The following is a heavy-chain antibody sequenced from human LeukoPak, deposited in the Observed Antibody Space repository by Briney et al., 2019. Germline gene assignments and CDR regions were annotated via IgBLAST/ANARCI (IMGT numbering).Heavy chain of an antibody. D-gene: IGHD6-6*01. CDR3: ASNRGESSSSAFDY. CDR2: ISSSGSTI. Sequence: GGSLRLSCAVSGFTFSDYYMSWIRQAPGKGLEWVSYISSSGSTIYYADSVKGRFTISRDNAKNSLYLQMNSLRAEDTAVYYCASNRGESSSSAFDYWGQGTLVTVSS. CDR1: GFTFSDYY. J-gene: IGHJ4*02. V-gene: IGHV3-11*01.